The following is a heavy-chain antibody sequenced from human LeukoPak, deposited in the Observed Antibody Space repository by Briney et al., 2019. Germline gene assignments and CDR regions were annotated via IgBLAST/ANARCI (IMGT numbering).Heavy chain of an antibody. V-gene: IGHV1-2*02. J-gene: IGHJ5*02. Sequence: GASVKVSCKASGYTLTGYYMHWVRQAPGQGLEWMGWINPNSGGTNYAQKFQGRVTMTRDTSISTAYMELSRLRSDDTAVYYCARDGGSGYPDLNWFDPWGQGTLVTVSS. D-gene: IGHD3-22*01. CDR2: INPNSGGT. CDR3: ARDGGSGYPDLNWFDP. CDR1: GYTLTGYY.